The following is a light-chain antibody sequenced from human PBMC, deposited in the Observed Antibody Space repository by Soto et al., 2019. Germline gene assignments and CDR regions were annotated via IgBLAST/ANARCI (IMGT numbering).Light chain of an antibody. CDR2: DDN. CDR1: SFNIGIDY. V-gene: IGLV1-51*01. Sequence: QSVLTQPPSVSAAPGQKVTISCSGTSFNIGIDYVSWYQQLPGTAPKLLIYDDNQRPSGIPDRFSGSKSGTSATLGITGLQTGDEADYYCGAWDTSLSAGVFGPGTKLTVL. J-gene: IGLJ1*01. CDR3: GAWDTSLSAGV.